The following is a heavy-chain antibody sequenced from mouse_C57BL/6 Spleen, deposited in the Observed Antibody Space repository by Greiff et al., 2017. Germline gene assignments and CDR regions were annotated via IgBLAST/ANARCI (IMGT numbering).Heavy chain of an antibody. CDR3: ALGSSGYYAMDY. CDR1: GYTFTSYW. V-gene: IGHV1-53*01. D-gene: IGHD3-2*02. Sequence: QVQLQQPGTELVKPGASVKLSCKASGYTFTSYWMHWVKQRPGQGLEWIGNINPSNGGTNYNEKFKSKATLTVDKTSSTAYMQLSSLTSEDSAVYYCALGSSGYYAMDYWGQGTSVTVSS. CDR2: INPSNGGT. J-gene: IGHJ4*01.